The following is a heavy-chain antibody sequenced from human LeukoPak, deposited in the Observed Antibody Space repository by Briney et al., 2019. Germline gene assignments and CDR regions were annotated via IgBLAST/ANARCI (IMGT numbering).Heavy chain of an antibody. D-gene: IGHD2-2*02. CDR2: ISAYNGNT. V-gene: IGHV1-18*01. CDR1: GYTFTSYG. CDR3: ARDVGRYCSSTSCYTDWFDP. Sequence: ASVKVSCKASGYTFTSYGTSWVRQAPGQGLEWMGWISAYNGNTNYAQKLQGRVTMTTDTSTSTAYMELRSLRSDDTAVYYCARDVGRYCSSTSCYTDWFDPWGQGTLVTVSS. J-gene: IGHJ5*02.